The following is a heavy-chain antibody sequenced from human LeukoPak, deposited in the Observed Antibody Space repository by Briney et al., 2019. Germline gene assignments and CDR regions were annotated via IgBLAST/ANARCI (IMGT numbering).Heavy chain of an antibody. CDR1: GGSISSGNYF. J-gene: IGHJ3*02. Sequence: SQTLSLTCTVSGGSISSGNYFWAWIRQPAGKGLEWTGRIYASGITNYSPSLKSRVTISVDTSKNQFSLKLSSVTAADTAVYYCARGNGDYIDTFDNWGQGTMVTVSS. D-gene: IGHD4-17*01. V-gene: IGHV4-61*02. CDR3: ARGNGDYIDTFDN. CDR2: IYASGIT.